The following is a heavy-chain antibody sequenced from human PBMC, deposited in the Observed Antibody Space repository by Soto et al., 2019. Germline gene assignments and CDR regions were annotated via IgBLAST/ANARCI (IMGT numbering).Heavy chain of an antibody. Sequence: SETLSLTCTVSGGSISSSSYYWGWIRQPPGKGLEWIGSIYYSGSTYYNPSLKSRVTISVATSKNQFSLKLSSVTAADTAVYYCARVLPSSSWSFNWFDPWGQGTLVTVSS. CDR1: GGSISSSSYY. V-gene: IGHV4-39*01. J-gene: IGHJ5*02. D-gene: IGHD6-13*01. CDR3: ARVLPSSSWSFNWFDP. CDR2: IYYSGST.